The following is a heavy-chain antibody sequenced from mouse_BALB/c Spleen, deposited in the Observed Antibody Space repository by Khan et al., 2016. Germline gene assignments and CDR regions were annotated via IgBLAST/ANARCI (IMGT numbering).Heavy chain of an antibody. V-gene: IGHV1-9*01. CDR1: GYTVSSYW. Sequence: QVQLKQSGAELMKPGASVKISCKVTGYTVSSYWIEWVKQRPGHGLEWSGEILPGSGSTKYNEKFKDKATITADTSSNTVYMQLSSLTPEDSAVYYCARWYGMDHWGQGTSVTVSS. J-gene: IGHJ4*01. CDR3: ARWYGMDH. CDR2: ILPGSGST.